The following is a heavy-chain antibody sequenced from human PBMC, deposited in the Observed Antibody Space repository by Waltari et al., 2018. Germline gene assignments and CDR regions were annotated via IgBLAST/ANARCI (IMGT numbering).Heavy chain of an antibody. CDR2: ISYDGSNK. D-gene: IGHD6-13*01. CDR1: GFTFSSYG. Sequence: QVQLVESGGGVVQPGRSLRLSCAASGFTFSSYGMPWVRPAPGKGLEWVAVISYDGSNKYYADSVKGRFTISRDNSKNTLYLQMNSLRAEDTAVYYCAKEAGYSRTADAFDIWGQGTMVTVSS. J-gene: IGHJ3*02. CDR3: AKEAGYSRTADAFDI. V-gene: IGHV3-30*18.